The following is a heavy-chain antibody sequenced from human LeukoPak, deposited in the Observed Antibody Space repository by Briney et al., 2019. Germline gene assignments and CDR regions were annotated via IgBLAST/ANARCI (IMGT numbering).Heavy chain of an antibody. Sequence: PGGSLRLSCAASGFTFSSYAMSWVRQAPGKGLEWVANIKQDGSEKYYVDSVKGRFTISRDNAKNSLYLQMNSLRAEDTAVYYCARGYDYVDYWGQGTLVTVSS. CDR2: IKQDGSEK. V-gene: IGHV3-7*04. CDR1: GFTFSSYA. CDR3: ARGYDYVDY. D-gene: IGHD3-16*01. J-gene: IGHJ4*02.